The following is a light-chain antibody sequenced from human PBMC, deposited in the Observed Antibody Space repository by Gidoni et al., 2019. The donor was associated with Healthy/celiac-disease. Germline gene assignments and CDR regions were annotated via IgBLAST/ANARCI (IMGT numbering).Light chain of an antibody. CDR3: QHYGSSRT. J-gene: IGKJ1*01. V-gene: IGKV3-20*01. Sequence: EIELTQSPGTLSLSPGERATLSCRASQSVSSSYLAWYHQKPGQAPRLLIYVASSRATGIPDRFSGSGSGTDFTLTISILEPEDFAVYYCQHYGSSRTFXXXTKVEIK. CDR1: QSVSSSY. CDR2: VAS.